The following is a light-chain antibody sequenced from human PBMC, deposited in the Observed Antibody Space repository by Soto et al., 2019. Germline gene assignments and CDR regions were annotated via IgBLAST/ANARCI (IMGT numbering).Light chain of an antibody. CDR1: QSVSSSY. Sequence: EIVLTQSPGTLSLSPGERATLSCRASQSVSSSYLAWYQQKPGQAPRLLIYAASSRATGIPDRFSGSGSGTDFTLTISRLEPEDFAVYYCQQYVSSPRTF. CDR3: QQYVSSPRT. V-gene: IGKV3-20*01. J-gene: IGKJ1*01. CDR2: AAS.